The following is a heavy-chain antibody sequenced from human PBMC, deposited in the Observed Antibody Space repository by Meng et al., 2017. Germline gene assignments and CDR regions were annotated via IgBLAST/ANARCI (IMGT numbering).Heavy chain of an antibody. CDR2: INRDGSST. V-gene: IGHV3-74*01. CDR1: GFTFSSYW. J-gene: IGHJ6*02. Sequence: GESLKISCAASGFTFSSYWMHWVRQAPGKGLVWVSRINRDGSSTSYADSVKGRFTISRGNAKNTLYLQMNSLRAEDTALYYCARSEPYYYYGMDVWGQGTTVTVSS. CDR3: ARSEPYYYYGMDV.